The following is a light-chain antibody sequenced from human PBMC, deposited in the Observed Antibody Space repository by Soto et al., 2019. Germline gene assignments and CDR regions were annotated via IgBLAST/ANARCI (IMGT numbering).Light chain of an antibody. CDR2: GAS. Sequence: DIQMTQSPSSLSAPVGDTVTITCRASQRISNYLAWYQQKPGKVPKLLIYGASTLQSGVPSRFSGSGSGTDFTLTISSLQPEDVATYYCQKYDGAPRSFGQGTKVEIK. V-gene: IGKV1-27*01. CDR3: QKYDGAPRS. J-gene: IGKJ1*01. CDR1: QRISNY.